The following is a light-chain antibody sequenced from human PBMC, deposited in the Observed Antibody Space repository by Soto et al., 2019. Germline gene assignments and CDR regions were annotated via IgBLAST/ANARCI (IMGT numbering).Light chain of an antibody. V-gene: IGKV3-11*01. CDR3: QQYNNWPPIT. CDR2: DAS. CDR1: QSVSSF. J-gene: IGKJ5*01. Sequence: EIVLTQSPGTLSLSPGERATLSCRASQSVSSFLAWYQQKPGQAPRLLIYDASHRTAGIPARFSGSGSGTDFTLTISSLQSEDFAVYYCQQYNNWPPITLGQGTRLEIK.